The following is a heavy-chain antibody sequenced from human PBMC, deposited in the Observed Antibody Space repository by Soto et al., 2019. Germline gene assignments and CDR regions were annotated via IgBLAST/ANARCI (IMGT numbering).Heavy chain of an antibody. D-gene: IGHD1-7*01. Sequence: PGESLKISCKGSGYSFTSYWISWVRQMPGKGLEWMGRIDPSDSYTNYSPSFQGQVTISADKSISTAYLQWSSLKASDTAMYYCARSITGTSNFDYWGQGTLVTVS. V-gene: IGHV5-10-1*04. CDR1: GYSFTSYW. J-gene: IGHJ4*02. CDR2: IDPSDSYT. CDR3: ARSITGTSNFDY.